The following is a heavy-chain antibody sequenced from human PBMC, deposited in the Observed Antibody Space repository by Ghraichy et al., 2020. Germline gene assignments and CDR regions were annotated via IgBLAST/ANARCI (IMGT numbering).Heavy chain of an antibody. D-gene: IGHD4-17*01. CDR1: GFTFSGSA. J-gene: IGHJ5*02. Sequence: GGSLRLSCAASGFTFSGSAMHWVRHVSGKGLEWVGRIRSKAYNYATVYAASVNGRFTISRDDSENTAFLQMNSLQMEDTAVYYCTGQLPTAENWFDPWGQGTLVTVSS. CDR3: TGQLPTAENWFDP. V-gene: IGHV3-73*01. CDR2: IRSKAYNYAT.